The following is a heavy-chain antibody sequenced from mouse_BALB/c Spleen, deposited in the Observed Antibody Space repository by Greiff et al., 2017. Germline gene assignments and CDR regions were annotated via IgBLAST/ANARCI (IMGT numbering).Heavy chain of an antibody. D-gene: IGHD2-12*01. Sequence: EVKLVESGGGLVQPGGSLRLSCATSGFTFTDYYMSWVRQPPGKALEWLGFIRNKANGYTTEYSASVKGRFTISRDNSQSILYLQMNTLRAEDSATYYCARDTRRGPWFAYWGQGTLVTVSA. CDR2: IRNKANGYTT. V-gene: IGHV7-3*02. CDR3: ARDTRRGPWFAY. CDR1: GFTFTDYY. J-gene: IGHJ3*01.